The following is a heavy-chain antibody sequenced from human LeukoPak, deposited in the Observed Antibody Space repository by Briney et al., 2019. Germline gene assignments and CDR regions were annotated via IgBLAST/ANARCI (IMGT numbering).Heavy chain of an antibody. D-gene: IGHD1-1*01. Sequence: SETLSLTCTVSSDSISNSAYHWGWIRQPPGRGLEWIGTIYYNRGTYYNPSLKSRVTISVDTSKNQFSLKLSSVTAADTAVYYCARVGGTNYYYYGMDVWGQGTTVTVSS. CDR3: ARVGGTNYYYYGMDV. CDR1: SDSISNSAYH. J-gene: IGHJ6*02. CDR2: IYYNRGT. V-gene: IGHV4-39*07.